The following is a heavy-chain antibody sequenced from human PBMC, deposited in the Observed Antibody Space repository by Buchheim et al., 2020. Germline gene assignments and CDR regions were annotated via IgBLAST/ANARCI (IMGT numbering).Heavy chain of an antibody. D-gene: IGHD3-3*01. V-gene: IGHV4-30-4*01. J-gene: IGHJ5*02. CDR1: GGSISSSDYY. Sequence: QVQLQESGPGLVKPSQTLSLTCTVSGGSISSSDYYWSWIRQPPGKGLGWIGCIYYSGSTYYNPSLKSRVTISVDTSKNQVSLKLSCVHAADTAVYYCARSPSITIFEVCFDPWGQGTL. CDR2: IYYSGST. CDR3: ARSPSITIFEVCFDP.